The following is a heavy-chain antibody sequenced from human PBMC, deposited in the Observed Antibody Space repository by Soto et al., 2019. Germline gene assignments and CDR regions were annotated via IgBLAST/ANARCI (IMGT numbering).Heavy chain of an antibody. CDR3: ARGSRYYYDTSGYYYFDY. CDR1: GGSAIRGGYY. Sequence: SETLSLPCTVSGGSAIRGGYYWNWIRQHPGKGLEGVGDIYYSGSSYYTPSLRSRLTISVDTSKNQFSLKLISVTAADTAVYYCARGSRYYYDTSGYYYFDYWGQGTLVTVSS. J-gene: IGHJ4*02. D-gene: IGHD3-22*01. V-gene: IGHV4-31*03. CDR2: IYYSGSS.